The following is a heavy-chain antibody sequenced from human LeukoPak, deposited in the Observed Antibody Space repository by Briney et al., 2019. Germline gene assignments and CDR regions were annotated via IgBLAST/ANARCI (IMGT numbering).Heavy chain of an antibody. Sequence: SETLSLTCSVSGDSIRSGTYYWSWIRQPAGKGLEWIGRIYTSGSTSYNPSLKSRVTISVGTSKNQFSLKLTSVTAADTAVYYCARGGGATRIGYWGQGTLVTVSS. CDR1: GDSIRSGTYY. V-gene: IGHV4-61*02. CDR2: IYTSGST. D-gene: IGHD5-12*01. CDR3: ARGGGATRIGY. J-gene: IGHJ4*02.